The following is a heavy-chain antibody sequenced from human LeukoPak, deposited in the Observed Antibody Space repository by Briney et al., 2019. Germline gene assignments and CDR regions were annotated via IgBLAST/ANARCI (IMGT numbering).Heavy chain of an antibody. CDR3: AKDLNSRGGYCSSTSCTTQEKGHDY. D-gene: IGHD2-2*01. CDR2: ISGSGGST. V-gene: IGHV3-23*01. CDR1: GFTFSSYA. J-gene: IGHJ4*02. Sequence: GGSLRLSCTASGFTFSSYAMSWVRQAPGKGLEWVSAISGSGGSTYYADSVKGRFTISRDNSKNTLYLQMNSLRAEDTAVYYCAKDLNSRGGYCSSTSCTTQEKGHDYWGQGTLVTVSS.